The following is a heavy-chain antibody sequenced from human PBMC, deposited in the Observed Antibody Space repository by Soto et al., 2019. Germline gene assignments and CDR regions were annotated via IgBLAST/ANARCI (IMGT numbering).Heavy chain of an antibody. CDR3: ARGSIAVE. D-gene: IGHD6-19*01. J-gene: IGHJ1*01. CDR2: INHSGST. V-gene: IGHV4-34*01. CDR1: GGSFSGYY. Sequence: QVQLQQWGAGLLKPSETLSLTCAVYGGSFSGYYWSWIRQPPGKGLEWIGEINHSGSTNYNPSLKRRVTISVDTSKNQFSLKLSSVTAADTAVYYCARGSIAVEWGQGTLVTVSS.